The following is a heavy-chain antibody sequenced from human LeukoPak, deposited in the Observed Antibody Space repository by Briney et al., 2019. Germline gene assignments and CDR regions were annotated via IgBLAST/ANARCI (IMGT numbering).Heavy chain of an antibody. CDR2: ISAYNGNT. Sequence: ASVTLSCKASGGTFSSYGISWVRQAPGQGLEWMGWISAYNGNTNYAQRLQGRVTMTTDTSTSTAYMELRSLRSDDTVVYYCARVEMATILARDYFDYWGQGTLVTVSS. V-gene: IGHV1-18*01. CDR3: ARVEMATILARDYFDY. D-gene: IGHD5-24*01. J-gene: IGHJ4*02. CDR1: GGTFSSYG.